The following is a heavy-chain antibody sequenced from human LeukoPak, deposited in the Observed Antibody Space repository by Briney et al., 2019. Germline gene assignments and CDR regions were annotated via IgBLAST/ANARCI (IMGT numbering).Heavy chain of an antibody. Sequence: ASVKVSCKASGYSFTDYYMHWVRQAPGQGLEWMGWINPTGGGTNYAQKFQGRVTMTRDTSISTAYMELTRLRSDDTAVYYCARGIDGTTSPFDYWGQGTLVTVSS. CDR1: GYSFTDYY. J-gene: IGHJ4*02. CDR2: INPTGGGT. CDR3: ARGIDGTTSPFDY. D-gene: IGHD1-7*01. V-gene: IGHV1-2*02.